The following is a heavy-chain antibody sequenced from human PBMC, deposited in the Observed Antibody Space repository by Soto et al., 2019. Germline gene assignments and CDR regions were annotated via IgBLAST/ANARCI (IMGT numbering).Heavy chain of an antibody. CDR2: IIPILGTA. CDR1: GGTFSSYA. Sequence: QVQLVQSGAEVKKPGSSVKVSCKASGGTFSSYAISWVRQAPGQGLEWMGGIIPILGTANYAQKFQGRVTITADKSTSPAYMELSSLRSEDTAVYYCARVPKMTTVTSGWFDPWGQGTLVTVSS. CDR3: ARVPKMTTVTSGWFDP. D-gene: IGHD4-4*01. V-gene: IGHV1-69*06. J-gene: IGHJ5*02.